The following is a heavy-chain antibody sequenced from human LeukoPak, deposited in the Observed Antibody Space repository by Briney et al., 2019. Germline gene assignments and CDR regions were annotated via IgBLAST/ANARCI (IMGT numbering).Heavy chain of an antibody. CDR1: GGSISSSSYY. V-gene: IGHV4-39*01. CDR2: IYYSGST. CDR3: AWGVTGTDY. Sequence: SETLSLTCTVSGGSISSSSYYWGWIRQPPGKGLEWIGSIYYSGSTYYNPSLKSRVTISVDTSTNQFSLKLSSVTAADTAAYYCAWGVTGTDYWGQGTLVTVSS. J-gene: IGHJ4*02. D-gene: IGHD1-1*01.